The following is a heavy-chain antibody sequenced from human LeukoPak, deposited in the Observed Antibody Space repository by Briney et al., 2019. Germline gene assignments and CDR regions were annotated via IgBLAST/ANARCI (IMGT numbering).Heavy chain of an antibody. D-gene: IGHD2-21*01. CDR1: GYSISSGYY. CDR3: ARSRLGRVVP. V-gene: IGHV4-38-2*02. CDR2: IYHSGST. J-gene: IGHJ5*02. Sequence: PSETLSLXCTVSGYSISSGYYWGWIRQPPGKGLEWIGSIYHSGSTYYSPSLQSRGAISVDTSKNQFSLKLSSVTAADTAVYYCARSRLGRVVPWGPGTLVTVSS.